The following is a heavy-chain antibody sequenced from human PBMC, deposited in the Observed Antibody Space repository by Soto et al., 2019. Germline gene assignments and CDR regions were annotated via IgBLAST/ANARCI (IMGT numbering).Heavy chain of an antibody. CDR3: ARDRAHFYESSGRLDL. CDR2: ISYSGST. Sequence: LSLTCSVSGDSMNNGDYFWTWIRQTPGKGLQWIGYISYSGSTFYNPSLKTRLAMSVDTSKNQFSVRLRSVTAADTAVYYCARDRAHFYESSGRLDLWGQGMLVTVSS. CDR1: GDSMNNGDYF. J-gene: IGHJ4*02. V-gene: IGHV4-30-4*01. D-gene: IGHD3-22*01.